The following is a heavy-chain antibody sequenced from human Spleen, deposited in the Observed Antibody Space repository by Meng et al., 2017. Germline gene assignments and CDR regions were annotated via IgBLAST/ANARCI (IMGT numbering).Heavy chain of an antibody. Sequence: GESLKISCAASGFTFSSYWMSWVRQAPGKGLEYVSSITGNGDSTYYANSVKGRFTISRDNSKNTLYLQMGSLRAEDMALYYCARGVSYGDYWGQGTLVTVSS. V-gene: IGHV3-64*01. CDR3: ARGVSYGDY. CDR1: GFTFSSYW. J-gene: IGHJ4*02. CDR2: ITGNGDST. D-gene: IGHD4-17*01.